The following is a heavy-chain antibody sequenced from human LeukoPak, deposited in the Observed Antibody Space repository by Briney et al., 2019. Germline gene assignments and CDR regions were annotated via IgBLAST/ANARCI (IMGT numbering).Heavy chain of an antibody. CDR3: AKSITMAPNYYYGMDV. J-gene: IGHJ6*02. V-gene: IGHV4-4*07. CDR2: IYASGSA. Sequence: TQSHTRTVEDRCVRTDCRSWIPQPDGKKLEWIGRIYASGSANYNPSLKSRVTMSVDTSKNQFSLKLSSVTAADTAVYYCAKSITMAPNYYYGMDVWGQGTTVTVSS. CDR1: DRCVRTDC. D-gene: IGHD3-10*01.